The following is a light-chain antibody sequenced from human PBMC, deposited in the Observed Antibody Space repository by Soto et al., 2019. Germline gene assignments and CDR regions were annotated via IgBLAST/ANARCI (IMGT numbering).Light chain of an antibody. CDR2: DTS. Sequence: DIQMTQSPSTLSGSVGYRFTITCRASQTISSWLAWYQQKPGKAPKLLIYDTSEVQTGVPSRFSGSRSGTDFTFTISSLQPEDIGTYYCQQHDKLVSFGQGTKGDIK. J-gene: IGKJ2*01. CDR3: QQHDKLVS. V-gene: IGKV1-33*01. CDR1: QTISSW.